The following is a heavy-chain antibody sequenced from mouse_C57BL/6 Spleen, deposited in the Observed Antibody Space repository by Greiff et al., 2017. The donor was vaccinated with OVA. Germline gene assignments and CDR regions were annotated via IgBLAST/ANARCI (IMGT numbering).Heavy chain of an antibody. V-gene: IGHV8-8*01. J-gene: IGHJ1*03. CDR1: GFSLSTFGMG. D-gene: IGHD2-5*01. CDR2: IWWDDAK. CDR3: ARIGDYSNYGWYFDV. Sequence: QVTLKVSGPGILQPSQTLSLTCSFSGFSLSTFGMGVGWIRPPSGMGLVWLAHIWWDDAKYYNPALKSRLTIFKDTSKNQVFLKIDNVDTADTATYYCARIGDYSNYGWYFDVWGTGTTVTVSS.